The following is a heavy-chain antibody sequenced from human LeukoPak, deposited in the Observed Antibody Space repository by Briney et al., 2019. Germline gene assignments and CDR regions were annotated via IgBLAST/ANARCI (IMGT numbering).Heavy chain of an antibody. CDR3: ARPSRLQHYYGSGSYFVY. D-gene: IGHD3-10*01. Sequence: SETLSLTCAVYGGSFSGYYWSWIRQPPGKGLEWIGEINHSGSTNYNPSLKSRVTISVDTSKNQFSLKLSSVTAADTAVYYCARPSRLQHYYGSGSYFVYWGQGTLVTVSS. CDR1: GGSFSGYY. CDR2: INHSGST. V-gene: IGHV4-34*01. J-gene: IGHJ4*02.